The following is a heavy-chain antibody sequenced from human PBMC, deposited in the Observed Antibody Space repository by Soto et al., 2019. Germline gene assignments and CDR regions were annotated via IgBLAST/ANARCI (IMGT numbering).Heavy chain of an antibody. CDR3: AKGWLDF. CDR2: IGGGGGRT. Sequence: EAQLLDSGGGLVQPGGSLRLSCAASGFSSSSYVMGWVRQTPGKGLEWVSGIGGGGGRTHYADSVQGRFTISRDNSKNTLYLQMNSLRAEDTAVYYCAKGWLDFWGQGTLVTVSS. J-gene: IGHJ5*01. V-gene: IGHV3-23*01. CDR1: GFSSSSYV.